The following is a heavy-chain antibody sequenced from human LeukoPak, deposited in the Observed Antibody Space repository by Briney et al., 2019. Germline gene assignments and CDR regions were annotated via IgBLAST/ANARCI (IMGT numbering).Heavy chain of an antibody. V-gene: IGHV3-64*04. D-gene: IGHD6-6*01. CDR3: AREFSSSARDY. CDR2: ISDSGGST. Sequence: PGGSLRLSCSASGFPFSSYALHWVRQAPGKGLEYVSAISDSGGSTYYADSVKGRFTISRDNAKNSLFLQMNSLRAEDTAVYYCAREFSSSARDYWGQGTLVTVSS. J-gene: IGHJ4*02. CDR1: GFPFSSYA.